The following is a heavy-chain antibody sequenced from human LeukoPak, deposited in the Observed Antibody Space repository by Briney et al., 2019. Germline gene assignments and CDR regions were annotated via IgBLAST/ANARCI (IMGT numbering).Heavy chain of an antibody. V-gene: IGHV3-43*02. CDR1: GFTFDDYA. D-gene: IGHD6-19*01. J-gene: IGHJ4*02. CDR3: AKVRPSRFVESSGWLELGY. CDR2: ISGDGSRT. Sequence: GGSLRLSCAASGFTFDDYAMHWVRQAPGKGLEWVSLISGDGSRTYHADSVKGRFTISRGNSKNSLYLQMNSLRTEDTAFYYCAKVRPSRFVESSGWLELGYWGQGTLVTVSS.